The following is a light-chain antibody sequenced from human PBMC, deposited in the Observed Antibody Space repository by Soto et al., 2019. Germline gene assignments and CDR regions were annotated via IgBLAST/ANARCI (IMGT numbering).Light chain of an antibody. V-gene: IGKV1-5*03. CDR2: KAS. CDR3: QPYNSYSRT. Sequence: IQMTQSPSTLSASVGDRVTITCRASESISNFLAWYQQKPGKAPNLLIYKASSLESGVPSRFSGSGSGTEFTLTISSLQPDDFATYYCQPYNSYSRTFGQGTKVDI. CDR1: ESISNF. J-gene: IGKJ1*01.